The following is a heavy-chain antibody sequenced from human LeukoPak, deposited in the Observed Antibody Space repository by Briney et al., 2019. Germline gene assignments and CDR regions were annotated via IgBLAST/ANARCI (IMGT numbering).Heavy chain of an antibody. CDR3: ASDTGSGSYFIGYNWFDP. D-gene: IGHD3-10*01. CDR1: GGSISSSSHY. V-gene: IGHV4-39*01. Sequence: SETLSLTCTVSGGSISSSSHYWGWIRQPPGKGLEWIGSIYYSGSTYYNPSLKSRVTISVDTSKNQFSLKLSSVTAADTAVYYCASDTGSGSYFIGYNWFDPWGQGTLVTVSS. J-gene: IGHJ5*02. CDR2: IYYSGST.